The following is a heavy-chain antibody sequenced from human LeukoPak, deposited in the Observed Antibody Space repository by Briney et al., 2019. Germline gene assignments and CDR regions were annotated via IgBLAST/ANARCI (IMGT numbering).Heavy chain of an antibody. D-gene: IGHD2-15*01. CDR1: GGSFSGYY. J-gene: IGHJ5*02. V-gene: IGHV4-34*01. CDR3: ARGRGCSGGGCFHTNGFDP. Sequence: SETLSLTCAAYGGSFSGYYWSWIRQPPGKGLEWIGEINHSGSTNYNPSLKSRVTISLDTSKNQFSLKLSSVTAADTAVYFCARGRGCSGGGCFHTNGFDPWGQGTLVTVSS. CDR2: INHSGST.